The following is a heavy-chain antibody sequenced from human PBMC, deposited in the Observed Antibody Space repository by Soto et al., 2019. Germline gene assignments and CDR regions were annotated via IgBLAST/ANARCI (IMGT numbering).Heavy chain of an antibody. D-gene: IGHD1-26*01. J-gene: IGHJ5*01. V-gene: IGHV3-23*01. Sequence: EVQLLESGGGLVQPGGSLRLSCAASGFPFSSYVMSWVRQAQGKGLGWVSAISGGHTTYYADSVKGRFTISRDNSKNTLYLQMNSLRAEDTALYYCAKDYESESYSGKYAIDSWGQGTLVSVST. CDR3: AKDYESESYSGKYAIDS. CDR1: GFPFSSYV. CDR2: ISGGHTT.